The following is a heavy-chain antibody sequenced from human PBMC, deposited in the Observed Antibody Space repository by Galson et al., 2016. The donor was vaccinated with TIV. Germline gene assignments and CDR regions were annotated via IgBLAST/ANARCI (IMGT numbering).Heavy chain of an antibody. V-gene: IGHV4-39*02. CDR1: GGSISSSSYC. D-gene: IGHD6-13*01. CDR2: ICYSGST. CDR3: AIALEMLDQQQLVEI. J-gene: IGHJ3*02. Sequence: LSLTCSVSGGSISSSSYCWGWIRQPPGKGLEWIGSICYSGSTYYNPSLKSRVTISVDTSKNHCSLKLSSVTAADTAVYHCAIALEMLDQQQLVEIWGQGTLGTVSS.